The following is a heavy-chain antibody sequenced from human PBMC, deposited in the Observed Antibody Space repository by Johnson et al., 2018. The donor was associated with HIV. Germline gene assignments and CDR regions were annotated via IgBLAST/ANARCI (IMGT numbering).Heavy chain of an antibody. CDR3: TNPGGTRGVFAFDI. CDR1: GFTFSSYA. D-gene: IGHD4-23*01. CDR2: ISYDGSNK. V-gene: IGHV3-30-3*01. Sequence: VQLVESGGGVVQPGRSLRLSCAASGFTFSSYAMHWVRQAPGKGLEWVAVISYDGSNKYYADSVTGRFTISRDDSKNTLYLQMTSLKTEDTAVYYCTNPGGTRGVFAFDIWGQGTMVTVSS. J-gene: IGHJ3*02.